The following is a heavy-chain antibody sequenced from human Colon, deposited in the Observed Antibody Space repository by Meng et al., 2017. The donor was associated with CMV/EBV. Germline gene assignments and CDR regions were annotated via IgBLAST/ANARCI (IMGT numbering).Heavy chain of an antibody. CDR3: TRDTPIAARRGFRLEV. CDR1: GYTFMSYG. J-gene: IGHJ6*02. V-gene: IGHV1-18*01. D-gene: IGHD6-6*01. Sequence: VQFSCQTSGYTFMSYGISWVRQAPGQGLEWMGWISADNGDTNSAQKFQGRVTMTTDTSTGTAYMDLRSLRSDDTAVYYCTRDTPIAARRGFRLEVWGQGTTVTVSS. CDR2: ISADNGDT.